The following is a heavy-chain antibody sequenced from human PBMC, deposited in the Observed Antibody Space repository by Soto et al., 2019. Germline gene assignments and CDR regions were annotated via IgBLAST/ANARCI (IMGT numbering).Heavy chain of an antibody. CDR3: ARDLDSSGFSPDWFDP. Sequence: ETLSLTCIVSGGSLSNYYWSWIRQPTGKGLEWIGRIYTGGSINQNPSLKSRVTMSVDTSKQQFSLKLTSVTAADTAVYYCARDLDSSGFSPDWFDPWGQGTLVTVS. D-gene: IGHD3-22*01. J-gene: IGHJ5*02. CDR2: IYTGGSI. V-gene: IGHV4-4*07. CDR1: GGSLSNYY.